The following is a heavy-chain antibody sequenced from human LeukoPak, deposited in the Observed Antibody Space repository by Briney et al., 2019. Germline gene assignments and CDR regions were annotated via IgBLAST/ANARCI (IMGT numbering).Heavy chain of an antibody. CDR2: ISYDGSKQ. CDR3: ARDRSVTTYFDY. Sequence: GGSLRLSCAASGFTFSNYGMHWVRQAPGKGLEWVAVISYDGSKQYYADSVKGRFTISRDNSKNTLYLLMNSLRADDTAVCYCARDRSVTTYFDYWGQGTLVTVSS. J-gene: IGHJ4*02. CDR1: GFTFSNYG. D-gene: IGHD4-17*01. V-gene: IGHV3-30*03.